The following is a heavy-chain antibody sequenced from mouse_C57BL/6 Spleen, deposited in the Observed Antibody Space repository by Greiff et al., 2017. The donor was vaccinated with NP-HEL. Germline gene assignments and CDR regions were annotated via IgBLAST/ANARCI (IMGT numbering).Heavy chain of an antibody. Sequence: QVQLKESGAELVKPGASVKMSCKASGYTFTTYPIEWMKQNHGKSLEWIGNFHPYNDDTKYNEKFKGKATLTVEKSSSTVYLELSRLTSDDSAVYYCARGGSSPYWYFDVWGTGTTVTVSS. CDR3: ARGGSSPYWYFDV. J-gene: IGHJ1*03. V-gene: IGHV1-47*01. D-gene: IGHD1-1*01. CDR2: FHPYNDDT. CDR1: GYTFTTYP.